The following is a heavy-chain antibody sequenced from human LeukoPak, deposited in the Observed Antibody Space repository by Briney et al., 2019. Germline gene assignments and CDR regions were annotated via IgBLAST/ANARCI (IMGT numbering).Heavy chain of an antibody. Sequence: GGSLRLSCSVSGFTFSTYVMHWVRQAPGEGLEYVSAISSNGDNTYYADSVKGRFTISRDNSRNTLYLQMSSLRPDDTAVYFCVRGTGYWGQGTLVTVSS. CDR3: VRGTGY. CDR2: ISSNGDNT. V-gene: IGHV3-64D*06. CDR1: GFTFSTYV. J-gene: IGHJ4*02.